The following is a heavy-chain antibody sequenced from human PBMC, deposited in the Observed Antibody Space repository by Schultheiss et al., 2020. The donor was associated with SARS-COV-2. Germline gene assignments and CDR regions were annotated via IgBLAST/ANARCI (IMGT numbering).Heavy chain of an antibody. J-gene: IGHJ6*02. CDR2: IRYDGSNK. CDR1: GFTFSSYG. V-gene: IGHV3-30*02. D-gene: IGHD4-17*01. Sequence: GGSLRLSCAASGFTFSSYGMHWVRQAPGKGLEWVAFIRYDGSNKYYADSVKGRFTISRDNSKNTLYLQMNSLRAEDTAVYYCAKWGGDYYYYYYGMDVWGQGTTVTVSS. CDR3: AKWGGDYYYYYYGMDV.